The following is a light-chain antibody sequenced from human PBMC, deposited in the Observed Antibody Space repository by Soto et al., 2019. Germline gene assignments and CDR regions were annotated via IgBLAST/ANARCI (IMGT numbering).Light chain of an antibody. V-gene: IGKV3-15*01. J-gene: IGKJ5*01. CDR1: QSVGSK. CDR2: GAS. CDR3: QQYHHWPPIT. Sequence: EIVMTQSPATLSVSPGERATLSCRASQSVGSKLAWYQQKPGQAPRLLIYGASTRATGIPARFSGSGSGTEFTLTISSLQSEDFAVYYCQQYHHWPPITFGQGTRLEIK.